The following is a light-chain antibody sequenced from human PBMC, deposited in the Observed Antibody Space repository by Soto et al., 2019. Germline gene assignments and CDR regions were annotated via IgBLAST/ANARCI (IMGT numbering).Light chain of an antibody. CDR1: QSISTW. CDR2: KAS. V-gene: IGKV1-5*03. J-gene: IGKJ1*01. CDR3: QQYNTYLWT. Sequence: IQMTQSPSTLSASVGDRVIIICRASQSISTWLALYQQKPGKAPKLLIYKASSLESGVPSRFSGSGSGTEFTLTISSLQPDDFATYYCQQYNTYLWTFGQGTKVDIK.